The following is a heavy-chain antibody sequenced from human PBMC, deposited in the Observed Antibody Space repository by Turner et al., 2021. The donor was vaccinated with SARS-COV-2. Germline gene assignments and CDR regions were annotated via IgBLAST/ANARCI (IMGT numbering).Heavy chain of an antibody. CDR2: IWYDGSNK. J-gene: IGHJ6*02. Sequence: QVQLVESGGGGVQPGRSLRLSWAASGFTFSSYAMHWVRQAPGKGLEWVAVIWYDGSNKYYADSVKGRFTISRDNSKNTLYLQMNSLRAEDTAVYYCAREIVTVTPGMDVWGQGTTVTVSS. CDR3: AREIVTVTPGMDV. D-gene: IGHD4-17*01. V-gene: IGHV3-30*04. CDR1: GFTFSSYA.